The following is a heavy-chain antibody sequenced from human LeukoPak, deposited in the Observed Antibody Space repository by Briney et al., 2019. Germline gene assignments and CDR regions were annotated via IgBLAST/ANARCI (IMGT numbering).Heavy chain of an antibody. D-gene: IGHD4-17*01. CDR2: IYYSGST. CDR1: GGSISSGDYY. CDR3: ARVPPYYGDYDGGHAFDI. V-gene: IGHV4-30-4*01. J-gene: IGHJ3*02. Sequence: SQTLSLTCTVSGGSISSGDYYWSWIRQPPGKGLEWIGYIYYSGSTYYNPSLKSRVTISVDTSKNQFSLKLSSVTAADTAVYYCARVPPYYGDYDGGHAFDIWGQGTLVTVSS.